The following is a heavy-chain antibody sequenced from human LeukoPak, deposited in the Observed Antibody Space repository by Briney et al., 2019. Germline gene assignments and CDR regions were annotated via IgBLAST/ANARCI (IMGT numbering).Heavy chain of an antibody. CDR1: GYTFIGYY. V-gene: IGHV1-2*02. CDR3: ATSPYDSFYGMDV. J-gene: IGHJ6*02. CDR2: IDSSSGGA. D-gene: IGHD3-22*01. Sequence: ASVKVSCKASGYTFIGYYIHWVRQAPGQGLEWMGWIDSSSGGASYAQKFQGRVTMTRDMTRDTSISTAYMDLSRLRYDDTAVYFCATSPYDSFYGMDVWGQGTTVTVSS.